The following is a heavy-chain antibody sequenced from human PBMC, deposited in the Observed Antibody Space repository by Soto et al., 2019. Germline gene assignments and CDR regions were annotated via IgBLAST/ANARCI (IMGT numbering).Heavy chain of an antibody. CDR1: GLNFRNCG. CDR3: VRDLGRTVSSLMNDAFNL. Sequence: QIQLVESGGGVVQPGTSLRLSCAASGLNFRNCGMHWVRQAPGKGLEWVSVIWYDGSKKYYADSVMGRFTISRDTYGRTIILQMDSLRSEDTAVYYCVRDLGRTVSSLMNDAFNLWAKGPMVTVSS. CDR2: IWYDGSKK. V-gene: IGHV3-33*01. J-gene: IGHJ3*01. D-gene: IGHD2-15*01.